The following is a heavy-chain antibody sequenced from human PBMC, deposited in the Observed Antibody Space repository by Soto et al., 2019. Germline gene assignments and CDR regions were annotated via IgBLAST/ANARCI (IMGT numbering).Heavy chain of an antibody. Sequence: QITLEESGPTLLKPTQTLTLTCTVSGVSLTTRGMGVGCIRQPPGKALEGLELIYWDDDKRYRPSLKNRVTMTKGTSSNPVVLTLTNVDPMDTGTYCCVHRPSGCATMTCWACIDYWGQGTLVTVSS. D-gene: IGHD3-22*01. J-gene: IGHJ4*02. V-gene: IGHV2-5*02. CDR1: GVSLTTRGMG. CDR2: IYWDDDK. CDR3: VHRPSGCATMTCWACIDY.